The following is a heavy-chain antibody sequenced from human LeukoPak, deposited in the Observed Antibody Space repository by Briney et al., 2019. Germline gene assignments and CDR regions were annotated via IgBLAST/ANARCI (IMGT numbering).Heavy chain of an antibody. J-gene: IGHJ4*02. D-gene: IGHD3-9*01. CDR1: GFTFSSYA. Sequence: GGSLRLSCAASGFTFSSYAMSWVRQAPGKGLEWVSAISGSGGSTYYADSVKGWFTISRDNSKNTLYLQMNSLRAEDTAVYYCAKGETYYDILTGHYKEYFDYWGQGTLVTVSS. CDR3: AKGETYYDILTGHYKEYFDY. CDR2: ISGSGGST. V-gene: IGHV3-23*01.